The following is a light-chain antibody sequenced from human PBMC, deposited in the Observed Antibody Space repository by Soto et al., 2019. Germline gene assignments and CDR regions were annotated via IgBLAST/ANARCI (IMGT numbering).Light chain of an antibody. CDR3: LQDYNYPRT. V-gene: IGKV1-6*01. CDR2: AAS. Sequence: AIQMTQSPSSLSASVGDRVTITCRASQGIRNELGWYQQKPETAPKLLIYAASSLQYGVPSRFSGSGSGTDFTLTISSLQPEDFATYYCLQDYNYPRTFGPGTKVDIK. J-gene: IGKJ3*01. CDR1: QGIRNE.